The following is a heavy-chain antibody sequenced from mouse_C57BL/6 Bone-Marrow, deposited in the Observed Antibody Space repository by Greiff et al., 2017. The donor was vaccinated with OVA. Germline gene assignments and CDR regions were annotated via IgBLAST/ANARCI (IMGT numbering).Heavy chain of an antibody. D-gene: IGHD3-3*01. V-gene: IGHV1-26*01. J-gene: IGHJ4*01. CDR3: ARTGLVYAMDY. CDR2: INPNNGGT. CDR1: GYTFTDYY. Sequence: VQLQQSGPELVKPGASVKISCKASGYTFTDYYMNWVKQSHGKSLEWIGDINPNNGGTSYNQKFKGKATLTVDKSSSTAYMELRSLTSEDSAVYYCARTGLVYAMDYWGQGTSVTVSS.